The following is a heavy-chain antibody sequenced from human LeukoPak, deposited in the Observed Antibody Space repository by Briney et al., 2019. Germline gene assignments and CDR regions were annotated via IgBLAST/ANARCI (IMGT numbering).Heavy chain of an antibody. CDR1: GLTFSSYW. J-gene: IGHJ4*02. Sequence: PGGSLRLSCAASGLTFSSYWISWVRQPPGKGLEWVANIKQDGSEKYYVDSVKGRFTISRDNAKNSLYLQMNSLRAEDTAVYYCARDNYYDSSGYYYAFDYWGQGTLVTVSS. V-gene: IGHV3-7*03. CDR3: ARDNYYDSSGYYYAFDY. D-gene: IGHD3-22*01. CDR2: IKQDGSEK.